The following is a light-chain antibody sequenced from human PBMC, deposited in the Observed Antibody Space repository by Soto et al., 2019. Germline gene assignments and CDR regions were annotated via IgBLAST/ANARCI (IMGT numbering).Light chain of an antibody. CDR2: DVS. J-gene: IGLJ1*01. CDR1: SSDVGGYNF. V-gene: IGLV2-14*01. CDR3: SSYTSSSTGV. Sequence: ALTQPASVSGSPGQSITISCTGTSSDVGGYNFVSWYQQHPGKAPKLMIYDVSNRPSGVSNRFSGSKSGNTASLTISGLQAEDEADYYCSSYTSSSTGVFGTGTKVTVL.